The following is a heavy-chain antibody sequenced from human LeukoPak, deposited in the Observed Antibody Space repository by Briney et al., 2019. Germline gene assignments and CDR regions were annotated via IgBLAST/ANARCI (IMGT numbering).Heavy chain of an antibody. CDR1: GFTFSNYA. CDR2: ISGDGSMT. Sequence: GGSLRLSCAASGFTFSNYAMSWVRQAPGKELVWVSRISGDGSMTSYADSVKGRFTISRDNAEDTLFLQMTSLRVEDTALYFCASLLTPYHGSGGGGMDVWGQGTTVTVSS. J-gene: IGHJ6*02. D-gene: IGHD3-10*01. CDR3: ASLLTPYHGSGGGGMDV. V-gene: IGHV3-74*01.